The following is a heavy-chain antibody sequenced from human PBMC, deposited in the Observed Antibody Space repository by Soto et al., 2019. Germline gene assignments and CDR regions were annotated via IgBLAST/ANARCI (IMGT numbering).Heavy chain of an antibody. V-gene: IGHV3-30*03. D-gene: IGHD5-18*01. CDR1: GFTFSSYG. J-gene: IGHJ6*02. CDR2: ISYDGSNK. CDR3: ATRGDTAMAHYYYGMDV. Sequence: GGSLRLSCAASGFTFSSYGMHWVRQAPGKGLEWVAVISYDGSNKYYADSVKGRFTISRDNSKNTLYLQMNSLRAEDTAVYYCATRGDTAMAHYYYGMDVWGQGTTVTVSS.